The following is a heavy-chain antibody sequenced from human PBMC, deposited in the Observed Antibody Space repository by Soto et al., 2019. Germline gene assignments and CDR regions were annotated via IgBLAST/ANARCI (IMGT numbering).Heavy chain of an antibody. D-gene: IGHD3-9*01. J-gene: IGHJ6*02. Sequence: GSLRLSCAASGFTFSSYWMSWVRQAPWKGLEWVANIKQDGSEKYYVDSVKGRFTISRDNAKNSLYLQMNSLRAEDTAVYYCARSRRRYFDTGFYYYYGMDVWGQGTTVTVSS. CDR1: GFTFSSYW. CDR2: IKQDGSEK. CDR3: ARSRRRYFDTGFYYYYGMDV. V-gene: IGHV3-7*01.